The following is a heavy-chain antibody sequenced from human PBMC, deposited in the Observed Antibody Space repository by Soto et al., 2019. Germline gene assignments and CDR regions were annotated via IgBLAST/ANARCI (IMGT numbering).Heavy chain of an antibody. J-gene: IGHJ4*02. V-gene: IGHV3-48*04. CDR2: IGSGGNRI. Sequence: PGGSLRLSCAASGFIFSNYGIHWVRQAPGKGLEWVSLIGSGGNRIYYANSVRGRFTFSKDNPKNSLYLQMNSLRAEDTAIYYCVREGGVDYDFDYWAQRTLLPVSS. CDR3: VREGGVDYDFDY. CDR1: GFIFSNYG. D-gene: IGHD2-21*02.